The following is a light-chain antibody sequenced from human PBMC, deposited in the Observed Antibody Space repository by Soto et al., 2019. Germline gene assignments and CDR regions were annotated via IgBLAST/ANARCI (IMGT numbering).Light chain of an antibody. CDR3: QQSYSTPLT. J-gene: IGKJ4*01. V-gene: IGKV1-39*01. Sequence: DIQMTQSPSSLSASVGDRVTITCRASQSISSYLNWYQQKPGKAPKLLIYAASRLQSGVPSRISGSRSETDFTLTISSLQPEDFATYYCQQSYSTPLTFGGGT. CDR2: AAS. CDR1: QSISSY.